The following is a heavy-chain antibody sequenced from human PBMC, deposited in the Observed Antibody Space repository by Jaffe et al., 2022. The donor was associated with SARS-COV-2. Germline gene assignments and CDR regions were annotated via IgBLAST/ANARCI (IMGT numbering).Heavy chain of an antibody. J-gene: IGHJ3*02. Sequence: QVQLVESGGGVVQPGRSLRLSCAASGFTFSSYAMHWVRQAPGKGLEWVAVISYDGSNKYYADSVKGRFTISRDNSKNTLYLQMNSLRAEDTAVYYCAREQGYYDSSGYAAFDIWGQGTMVTVSS. V-gene: IGHV3-30-3*01. D-gene: IGHD3-22*01. CDR2: ISYDGSNK. CDR3: AREQGYYDSSGYAAFDI. CDR1: GFTFSSYA.